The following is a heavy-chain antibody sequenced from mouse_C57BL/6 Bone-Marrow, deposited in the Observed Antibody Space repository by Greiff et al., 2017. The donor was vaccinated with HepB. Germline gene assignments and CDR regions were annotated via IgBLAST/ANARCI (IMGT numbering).Heavy chain of an antibody. J-gene: IGHJ4*01. D-gene: IGHD2-4*01. CDR1: GFTFTDYY. Sequence: EVQRVESGGGLVQPGGSLSLSCAASGFTFTDYYMSWVRQPPGKALEWLGFIRNKANGYTTEYSASVKGRFTISRDNSQSILYLQMNALRAEDSATYYCARYYDYDGDYYAMDYWGQGTSVTVSS. V-gene: IGHV7-3*01. CDR2: IRNKANGYTT. CDR3: ARYYDYDGDYYAMDY.